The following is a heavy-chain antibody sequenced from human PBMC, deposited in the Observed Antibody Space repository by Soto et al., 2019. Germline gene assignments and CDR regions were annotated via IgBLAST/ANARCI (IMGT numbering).Heavy chain of an antibody. V-gene: IGHV3-23*01. D-gene: IGHD6-19*01. J-gene: IGHJ6*02. Sequence: GGSLRLSCAACGFTFSSYAMSWVRQAPGKGLEWVSAISGSGGSTYYADSVKGRFTISRDNSKNTLYLQMNSLRAEDTAVYYCAKDQGSDSSGWYYYYYGMDVWGQGTTVTVSS. CDR2: ISGSGGST. CDR3: AKDQGSDSSGWYYYYYGMDV. CDR1: GFTFSSYA.